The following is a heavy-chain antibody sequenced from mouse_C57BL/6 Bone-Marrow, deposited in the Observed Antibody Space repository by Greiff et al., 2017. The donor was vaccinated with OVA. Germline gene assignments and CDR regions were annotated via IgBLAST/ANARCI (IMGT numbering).Heavy chain of an antibody. CDR2: IDPSDSYT. J-gene: IGHJ2*01. CDR1: GYTFTSYW. CDR3: ARRGNYYGSSLDD. V-gene: IGHV1-69*01. D-gene: IGHD1-1*01. Sequence: QVQLQQPGAELVMPGASVKLSCKASGYTFTSYWMHWVKQRPGQGLEWIGEIDPSDSYTNYNQKFKGKSTLTVDKSSSTAYMQLSSLTSEDSAVYYCARRGNYYGSSLDDWGQGTTLTVSS.